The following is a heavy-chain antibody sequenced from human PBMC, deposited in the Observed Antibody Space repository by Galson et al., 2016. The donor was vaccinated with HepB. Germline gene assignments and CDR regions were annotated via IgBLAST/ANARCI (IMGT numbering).Heavy chain of an antibody. Sequence: SLRLSCAASGFTFSSYAMSWARQAPGKGLEWVSSISGSGQNTYYADSVQGRFTISRDNSKDTLSLQMKSLRAEDTAIYYCTRVGPTGYYFDYWGQGALVTVSS. CDR2: ISGSGQNT. CDR1: GFTFSSYA. J-gene: IGHJ4*02. V-gene: IGHV3-23*01. D-gene: IGHD4-17*01. CDR3: TRVGPTGYYFDY.